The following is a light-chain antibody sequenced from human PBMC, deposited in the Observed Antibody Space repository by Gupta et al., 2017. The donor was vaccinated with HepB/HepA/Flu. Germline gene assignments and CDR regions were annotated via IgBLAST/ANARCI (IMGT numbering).Light chain of an antibody. J-gene: IGKJ1*01. CDR1: QNVLNNY. Sequence: EVVLTQSPGTLSLSPGERATLSCRASQNVLNNYLAWYQQKPGQAPKLLLYVASSRATGIPDRFSGSGSGTDFTLTISRLNPEDSAVYYCQRDCNSPRTFGQGTKVEIK. V-gene: IGKV3-20*01. CDR3: QRDCNSPRT. CDR2: VAS.